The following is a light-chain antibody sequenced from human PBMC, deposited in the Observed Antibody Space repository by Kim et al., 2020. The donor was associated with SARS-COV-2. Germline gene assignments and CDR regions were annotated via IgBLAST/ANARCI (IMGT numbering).Light chain of an antibody. Sequence: GGTGTITCASSTGGVTSGNYPNWFQKKPGQAPRALIYSTSNKHAGTPARCSGALLGGKAALTLSGVRPEDEAEYYCLLLYAAARGVFGGGTRLSVL. CDR2: STS. CDR3: LLLYAAARGV. J-gene: IGLJ3*02. CDR1: TGGVTSGNY. V-gene: IGLV7-43*01.